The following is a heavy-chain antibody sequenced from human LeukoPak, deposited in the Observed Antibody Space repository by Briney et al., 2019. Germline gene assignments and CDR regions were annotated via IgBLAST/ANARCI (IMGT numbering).Heavy chain of an antibody. J-gene: IGHJ4*02. CDR3: AGGPSRLFRRLYYFDY. CDR1: SGSISTSNYY. D-gene: IGHD3-22*01. Sequence: SETLSLTCTVSSGSISTSNYYWGWVRQPPGKALEWIGNIFYSGSTYYSPSLKSRVTISLDTSRNQFSLKLNSVTAADTAVYYCAGGPSRLFRRLYYFDYWGQGTLVTVSS. CDR2: IFYSGST. V-gene: IGHV4-39*07.